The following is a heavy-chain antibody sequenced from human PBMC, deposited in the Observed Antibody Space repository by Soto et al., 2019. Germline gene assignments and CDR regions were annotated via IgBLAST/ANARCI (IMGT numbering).Heavy chain of an antibody. Sequence: QVQLQQWGAGLLKPSETLSLTCAVYGGSFSGYYWSWIRQPPGKGLEWIGEINHSGSTNYNPSLQSRVTISVDTSKIQFSLTLSSVTAADTAVYYCAREGSLVGATTFDYWGQGTLVTVSS. J-gene: IGHJ4*02. D-gene: IGHD1-26*01. CDR1: GGSFSGYY. CDR2: INHSGST. CDR3: AREGSLVGATTFDY. V-gene: IGHV4-34*01.